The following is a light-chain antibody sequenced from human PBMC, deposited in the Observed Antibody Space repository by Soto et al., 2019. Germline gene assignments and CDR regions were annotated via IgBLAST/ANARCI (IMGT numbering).Light chain of an antibody. CDR1: SSDVGSYDY. CDR2: EVS. CDR3: SSYTSYYTVV. Sequence: QSALTQPASVSGSPGQSITISCTGTSSDVGSYDYVSWYQQYPGKAPQLMIYEVSNRPSGVSNRFSGSKSANTASLTTSGLQAEDEADYYCSSYTSYYTVVFGGGTKLTVL. J-gene: IGLJ2*01. V-gene: IGLV2-14*01.